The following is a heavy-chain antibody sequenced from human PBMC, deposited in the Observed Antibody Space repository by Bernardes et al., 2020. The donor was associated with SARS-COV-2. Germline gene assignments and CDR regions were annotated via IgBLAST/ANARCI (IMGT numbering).Heavy chain of an antibody. J-gene: IGHJ3*02. V-gene: IGHV3-23*01. CDR2: ISGSGGST. CDR3: AKDYLSSGYYDAFDI. Sequence: AGSLLLSCAASGFTFSSYAMSWVRQAPGKGLEWVSAISGSGGSTYYADSVKGRFTISRDNSKNTLYLQMNSLRAEDTAVYYCAKDYLSSGYYDAFDIWGQGTMVTVSS. D-gene: IGHD3-22*01. CDR1: GFTFSSYA.